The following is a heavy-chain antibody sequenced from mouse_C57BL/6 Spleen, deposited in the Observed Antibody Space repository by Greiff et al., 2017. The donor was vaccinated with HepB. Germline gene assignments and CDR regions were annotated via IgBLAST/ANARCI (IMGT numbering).Heavy chain of an antibody. D-gene: IGHD2-3*01. CDR3: ARDRDGAFFDY. CDR2: INYDGSST. Sequence: EVKLMESEGGLVQPGSSMKLSCTASGFTFSDYYMAWVRQVPEKGLEWVANINYDGSSTYYLDSLKSRFIISRDNAKNILYLQMSSLKSEDTATYYCARDRDGAFFDYWGQGTTLTVSS. V-gene: IGHV5-16*01. CDR1: GFTFSDYY. J-gene: IGHJ2*01.